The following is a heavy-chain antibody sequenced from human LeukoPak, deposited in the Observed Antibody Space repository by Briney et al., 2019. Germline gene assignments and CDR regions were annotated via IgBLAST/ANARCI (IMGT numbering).Heavy chain of an antibody. CDR3: AKDRSQLWLSYFDY. Sequence: GGSLRLSCAASGFTFSSYSMNWVRQAPGKGLEWVSYISGSSSTIYYADSVKGRFTISRDNAKNSLYLQMNSLRAEDTAVYYCAKDRSQLWLSYFDYWGQGTLVTVSS. D-gene: IGHD5-18*01. CDR1: GFTFSSYS. CDR2: ISGSSSTI. J-gene: IGHJ4*02. V-gene: IGHV3-48*01.